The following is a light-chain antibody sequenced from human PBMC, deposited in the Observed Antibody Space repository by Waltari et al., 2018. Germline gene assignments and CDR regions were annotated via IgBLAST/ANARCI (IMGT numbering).Light chain of an antibody. CDR1: SSDVGGYNF. J-gene: IGLJ2*01. V-gene: IGLV2-8*01. CDR2: AVS. Sequence: QSALTQPPSASGSPGQSVTISCTGTSSDVGGYNFVSCYQQHPGKTPNLLIYAVSMRPTGVPDRFSGSKSGNTASLTVSGLQAEDEADYYCNSYAGNDNVLFGGGTKLTVL. CDR3: NSYAGNDNVL.